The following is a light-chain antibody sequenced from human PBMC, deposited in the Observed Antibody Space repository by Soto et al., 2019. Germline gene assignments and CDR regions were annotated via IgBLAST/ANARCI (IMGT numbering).Light chain of an antibody. CDR1: QSVSSN. CDR3: QQYNNWPEWT. Sequence: EIVMTQSPATLSVSPGERATLSCRASQSVSSNLAWYQQKPGQAPRLLLYGASTRATAIPARFSGSGSGTEFTLTISSLQSEDFAVYYCQQYNNWPEWTFGQGTKVEIK. V-gene: IGKV3-15*01. CDR2: GAS. J-gene: IGKJ1*01.